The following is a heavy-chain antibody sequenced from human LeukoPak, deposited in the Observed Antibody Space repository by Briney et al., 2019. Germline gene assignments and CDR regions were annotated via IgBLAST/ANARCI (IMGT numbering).Heavy chain of an antibody. CDR3: ERDSDPRFDY. CDR1: GLSVSNYW. J-gene: IGHJ4*02. V-gene: IGHV3-7*01. Sequence: PGGSLRLSCVASGLSVSNYWMSWVRQAPGKGLEWVANIKQDGSEKYYVDSVKGRFTISRDTAKNSLYLQMDSLRAEDTAVYYCERDSDPRFDYWGQGTLVTVSS. CDR2: IKQDGSEK.